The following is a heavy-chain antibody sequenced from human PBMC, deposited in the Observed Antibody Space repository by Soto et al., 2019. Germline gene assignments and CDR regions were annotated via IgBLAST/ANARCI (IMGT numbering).Heavy chain of an antibody. CDR2: LYSNRDT. CDR1: GGSISRNSYF. J-gene: IGHJ6*02. Sequence: SETLSLTRSVSGGSISRNSYFWGWIRQAPGKGVDLIWPLYSNRDTYYNPSLKSRVTISADTSQNQFSLDLTSVTATDTAVYFCARHPGYCSGGSCNGQYTLDVWGQGTTVTVSS. CDR3: ARHPGYCSGGSCNGQYTLDV. D-gene: IGHD2-15*01. V-gene: IGHV4-39*01.